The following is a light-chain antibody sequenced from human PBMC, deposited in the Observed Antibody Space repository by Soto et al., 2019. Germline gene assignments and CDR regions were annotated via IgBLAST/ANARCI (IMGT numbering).Light chain of an antibody. CDR1: ANDVGGHNY. CDR2: DVT. CDR3: SSFAGSNTWV. V-gene: IGLV2-11*01. J-gene: IGLJ3*02. Sequence: QSALTQPRSVSGSPGQSATISCTGTANDVGGHNYVSWYQQHPGEAPKLLIYDVTERPSGVPDRFSGSKSGNTASLTISGLQTEDEADYYCSSFAGSNTWVFGGGTQLTVL.